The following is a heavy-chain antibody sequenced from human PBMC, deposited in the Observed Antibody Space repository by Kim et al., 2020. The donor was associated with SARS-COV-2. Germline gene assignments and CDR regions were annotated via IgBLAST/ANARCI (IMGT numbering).Heavy chain of an antibody. CDR2: T. D-gene: IGHD6-13*01. CDR3: TRHLSGSSWFDY. V-gene: IGHV4-39*01. J-gene: IGHJ4*02. Sequence: TYSHPSLKSRVTLSVETSKNQFSLKLSSVTAADTAVFYCTRHLSGSSWFDYWGQGTLVTVSS.